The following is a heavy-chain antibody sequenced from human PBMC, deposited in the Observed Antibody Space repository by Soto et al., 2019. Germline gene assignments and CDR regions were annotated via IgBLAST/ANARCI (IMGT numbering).Heavy chain of an antibody. V-gene: IGHV4-61*01. J-gene: IGHJ3*02. Sequence: QVQLRESGPGLVKPSETLSLTCTVSGDSVSSGSYYWSWIRQPPGKGLEWIGYIHYTGSTNYNPSLKRRVTISVDTSKYQFSLRLSSLTAADTAVYYCARDFETPGDAFDIWGQGTMVTVSS. CDR1: GDSVSSGSYY. CDR3: ARDFETPGDAFDI. CDR2: IHYTGST.